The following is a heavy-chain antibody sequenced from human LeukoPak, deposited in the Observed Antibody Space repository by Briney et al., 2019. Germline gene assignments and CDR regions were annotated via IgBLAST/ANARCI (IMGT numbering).Heavy chain of an antibody. CDR3: TRSGDGAFDN. D-gene: IGHD3-10*01. J-gene: IGHJ3*02. CDR2: ISYSSETT. CDR1: GFTFSVYA. V-gene: IGHV3-48*04. Sequence: GGSLRLSCAASGFTFSVYAMNWVRQTPGKGLEWVSYISYSSETTHYADSVKGRFTISRDNTKNSLYLQMNSLSAEDTAVYYCTRSGDGAFDNWGPGTMVTVSS.